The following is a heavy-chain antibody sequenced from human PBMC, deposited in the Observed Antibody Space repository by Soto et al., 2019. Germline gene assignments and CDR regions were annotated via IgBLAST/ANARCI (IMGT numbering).Heavy chain of an antibody. Sequence: GASVKVSCKASGYTFTGYYMHWVRQAPGQRLEWMGWINPNSGGTNYAQKFQGWVTMTRDTSIRTAYMELSRLRSDDTAVYYCARGYCSGGSCYRPGWAWDYWGQGTLVTVSS. CDR3: ARGYCSGGSCYRPGWAWDY. D-gene: IGHD2-15*01. CDR1: GYTFTGYY. V-gene: IGHV1-2*04. J-gene: IGHJ4*02. CDR2: INPNSGGT.